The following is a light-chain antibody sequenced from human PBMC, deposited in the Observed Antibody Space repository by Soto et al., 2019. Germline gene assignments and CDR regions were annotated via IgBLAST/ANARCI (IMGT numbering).Light chain of an antibody. Sequence: DMQMTQSPSSLSPSVGDRVTITCLSGQYIGRYLNWYQQKPGKAPKLLIYAASSLHSGVPSRFSGSGSGTDFTLTISSLQPEDFATYSCQQTYRTPLTFGGGSKVDI. V-gene: IGKV1-39*01. CDR1: QYIGRY. CDR2: AAS. CDR3: QQTYRTPLT. J-gene: IGKJ4*01.